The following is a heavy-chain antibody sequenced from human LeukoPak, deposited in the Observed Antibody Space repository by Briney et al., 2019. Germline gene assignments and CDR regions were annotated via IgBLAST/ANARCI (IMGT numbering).Heavy chain of an antibody. D-gene: IGHD2-21*02. CDR3: AKGASCGGDCYSNFDY. J-gene: IGHJ4*02. Sequence: GGSLRLSCAASGFSFSTYAINWVRQAPGKGLEWVSAISGSGGTTNYADSVKGRFTISRDNSKNTVYLQMNSLRAEDTAVYFCAKGASCGGDCYSNFDYWGQGTLVTVSS. CDR2: ISGSGGTT. CDR1: GFSFSTYA. V-gene: IGHV3-23*01.